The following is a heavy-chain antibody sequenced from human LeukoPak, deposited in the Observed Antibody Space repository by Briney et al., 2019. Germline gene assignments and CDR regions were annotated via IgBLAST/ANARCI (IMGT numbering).Heavy chain of an antibody. CDR3: ARVTNYGSGSYRINDAFDI. Sequence: GGSLRLSCAASGFTFSSYSMNWVRQAPGKGLEWVSSISSSSSYIYYADSVKGRFTISRDNAKNSLYLQMNSLRAEDTAVYYCARVTNYGSGSYRINDAFDIWGQGTMVTVSS. CDR2: ISSSSSYI. J-gene: IGHJ3*02. V-gene: IGHV3-21*01. CDR1: GFTFSSYS. D-gene: IGHD3-10*01.